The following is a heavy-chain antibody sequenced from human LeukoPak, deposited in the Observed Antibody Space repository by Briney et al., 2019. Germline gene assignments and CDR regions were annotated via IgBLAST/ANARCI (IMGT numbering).Heavy chain of an antibody. J-gene: IGHJ5*02. CDR1: GFSFSDYS. CDR3: ARGFYGNWFDP. CDR2: ISSSSSTI. Sequence: GGSLRLSCAASGFSFSDYSMSWVRQAPGKGLEWISYISSSSSTIYYADSVKGRFTISRDNAKNSLYLQKNSLRAEDTAVYYCARGFYGNWFDPWGQGTLVTVSS. D-gene: IGHD4-17*01. V-gene: IGHV3-48*01.